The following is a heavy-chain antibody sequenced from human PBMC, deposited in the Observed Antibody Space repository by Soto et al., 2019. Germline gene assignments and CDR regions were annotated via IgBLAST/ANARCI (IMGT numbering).Heavy chain of an antibody. CDR2: ISGGGGTM. Sequence: EVQLVESGGGLVQSGGSLRLTCAASGFTFNKYTMNWVRQAPGKGLEWLSYISGGGGTMFYADSVKGRVTISRDNAKNSLYLQMDSLRAEDTAVYYCARDKSGSYSIDYGGQGTLVTVSS. V-gene: IGHV3-48*04. D-gene: IGHD1-26*01. CDR1: GFTFNKYT. CDR3: ARDKSGSYSIDY. J-gene: IGHJ4*02.